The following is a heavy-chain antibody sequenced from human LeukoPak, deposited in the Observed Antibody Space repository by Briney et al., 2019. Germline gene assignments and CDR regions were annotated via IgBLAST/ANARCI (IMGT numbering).Heavy chain of an antibody. V-gene: IGHV3-49*04. CDR2: VRSKGYGGTT. CDR1: GFTFGDHA. Sequence: GGSLRLSCSTSGFTFGDHAMTWVRQAPGKGLEWVGFVRSKGYGGTTEYAASVKGRVTISRDDSKGIAYLQMNSLKAEDTAVYYCSKVRSGTDFDYWGRGTLVTASS. CDR3: SKVRSGTDFDY. D-gene: IGHD3-10*01. J-gene: IGHJ4*02.